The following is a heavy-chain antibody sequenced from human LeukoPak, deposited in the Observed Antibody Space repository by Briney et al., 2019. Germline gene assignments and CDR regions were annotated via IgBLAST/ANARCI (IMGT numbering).Heavy chain of an antibody. CDR3: ARDLGSGTPLDC. J-gene: IGHJ4*02. Sequence: QAGGSLSLSCEASGFAFTSYWMHWVRQAPGEGPVWVSLIRSDGTSTSYADSVKGRFTISRDNAKHTVYLQMNSLRAEDTAVYYCARDLGSGTPLDCRGQGTLVTVSS. V-gene: IGHV3-74*01. CDR2: IRSDGTST. CDR1: GFAFTSYW. D-gene: IGHD1-7*01.